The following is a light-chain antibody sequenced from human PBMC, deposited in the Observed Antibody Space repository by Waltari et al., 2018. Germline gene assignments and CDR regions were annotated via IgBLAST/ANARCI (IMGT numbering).Light chain of an antibody. CDR1: NYNIGNHY. Sequence: ESAGQRVTISCSGSNYNIGNHYVYWYHQLPGTAPKLLIYRNNHRPSGVPDRFSGSKSGTSASLASSGLRSEDEADYYCASWDGSLGGVIFGGGTKLTVL. CDR2: RNN. J-gene: IGLJ2*01. V-gene: IGLV1-47*01. CDR3: ASWDGSLGGVI.